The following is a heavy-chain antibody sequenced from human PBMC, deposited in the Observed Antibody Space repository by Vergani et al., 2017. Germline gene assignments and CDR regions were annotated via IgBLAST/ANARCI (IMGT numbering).Heavy chain of an antibody. D-gene: IGHD5-12*01. J-gene: IGHJ4*02. Sequence: EVQLVESGGGFVQPGGSLRLSCAASGFTFSSYWMHWVRQAPGKGLVWVSRINSDESSTSYADSVKGRFTVSRDNAKNTLDLQMDSLRAEDTAVYYCARDKGYSAYDSRTLDYWGQGALVTVSS. V-gene: IGHV3-74*01. CDR2: INSDESST. CDR3: ARDKGYSAYDSRTLDY. CDR1: GFTFSSYW.